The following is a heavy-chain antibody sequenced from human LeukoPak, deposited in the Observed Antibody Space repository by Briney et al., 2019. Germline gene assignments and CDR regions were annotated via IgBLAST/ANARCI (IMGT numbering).Heavy chain of an antibody. CDR2: TWYDGRNN. CDR3: AREVAPLYFHYGMDV. J-gene: IGHJ6*01. V-gene: IGHV3-33*08. D-gene: IGHD2-21*01. CDR1: GFTFSSYA. Sequence: GGSLRLSCAAPGFTFSSYAMHWVRQAPGKGLEWVAVTWYDGRNNYYAASVKGRFTISRDDSKTTVYLLMNSLRAEDTAVYYCAREVAPLYFHYGMDVWGEGTTVTVSS.